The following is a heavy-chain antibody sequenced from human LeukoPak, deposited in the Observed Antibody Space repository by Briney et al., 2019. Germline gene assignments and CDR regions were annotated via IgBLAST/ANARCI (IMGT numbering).Heavy chain of an antibody. CDR1: RFTFSSYS. V-gene: IGHV3-21*01. CDR3: ARDLSSGYSYGDDAFDI. CDR2: IIGSSSYI. Sequence: GGSLRLSCAASRFTFSSYSMNWVRQAPGKGLEWVSSIIGSSSYIIYADPVKGRFTISRHNAKNSLYLQMNSLRAEDTAVYYCARDLSSGYSYGDDAFDIWGQGTMITVSS. J-gene: IGHJ3*02. D-gene: IGHD5-18*01.